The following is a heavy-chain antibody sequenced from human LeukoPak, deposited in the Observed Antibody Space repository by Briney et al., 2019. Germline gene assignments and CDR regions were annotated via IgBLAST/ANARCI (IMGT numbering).Heavy chain of an antibody. CDR1: GGSISSSSYY. V-gene: IGHV4-39*01. Sequence: SETLSLTCTVSGGSISSSSYYWGWIRQPPGKGLEWIGSIYYSGSTYYNPSLKSRVTISADTSKNQFSLKLSSVTAADTAVYYCARLIVVVTASPIFDYWGQGTLVTVSS. D-gene: IGHD2-21*02. CDR2: IYYSGST. J-gene: IGHJ4*02. CDR3: ARLIVVVTASPIFDY.